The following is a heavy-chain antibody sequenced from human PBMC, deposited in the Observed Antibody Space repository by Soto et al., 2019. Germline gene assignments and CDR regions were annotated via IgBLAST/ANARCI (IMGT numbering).Heavy chain of an antibody. J-gene: IGHJ4*02. CDR3: ARMPVGIAAAGTAGTGYFDD. D-gene: IGHD6-13*01. Sequence: QVQLVESGGGLVKPGGSLRLSCAASGFTFSDYYMSWIRQAPGKGLEWVSYISSSSSYTNYADSVKGRFTISRDNANNSLYLKMNSMRAEDTAVYYCARMPVGIAAAGTAGTGYFDDWGQGTLVTVSS. CDR2: ISSSSSYT. V-gene: IGHV3-11*05. CDR1: GFTFSDYY.